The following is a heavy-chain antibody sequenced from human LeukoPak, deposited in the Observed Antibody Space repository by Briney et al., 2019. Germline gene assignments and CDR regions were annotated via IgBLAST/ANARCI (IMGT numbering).Heavy chain of an antibody. Sequence: ASVKVSCKASGYTFTDYGISWVRQAPGQGLEWMGWINPNSGGTNYAQKFQGRVTMARDTSISTAYMELSRLRSDDTAVYYCARAFSTVAASDYWGQGTLVTVSS. CDR1: GYTFTDYG. CDR2: INPNSGGT. D-gene: IGHD4-23*01. V-gene: IGHV1-2*02. J-gene: IGHJ4*02. CDR3: ARAFSTVAASDY.